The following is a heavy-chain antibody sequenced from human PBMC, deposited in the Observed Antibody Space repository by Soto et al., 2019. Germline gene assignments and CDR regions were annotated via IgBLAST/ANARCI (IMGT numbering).Heavy chain of an antibody. CDR1: GGSFSGYY. Sequence: PSETLSLTCAVYGGSFSGYYWSWIRQPPGKGLEWIGEINHSGSTNYNPSLKSRVTISVDTSKNQFSLKLSSVTAADTAVYYCARGISIYCTNGVCYRGRNWFDPWGQGTLVTVSS. J-gene: IGHJ5*02. V-gene: IGHV4-34*01. CDR3: ARGISIYCTNGVCYRGRNWFDP. D-gene: IGHD2-8*01. CDR2: INHSGST.